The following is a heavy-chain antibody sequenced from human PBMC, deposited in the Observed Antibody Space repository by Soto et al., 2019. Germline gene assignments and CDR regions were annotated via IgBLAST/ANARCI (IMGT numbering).Heavy chain of an antibody. D-gene: IGHD3-16*01. CDR2: IXXXXXX. J-gene: IGHJ6*02. V-gene: IGHV4-34*01. Sequence: PSETLSLTCAVYGGSFSGYYWSWIRQPPGKGLEWIGEIXXXXXXXXXXSLKSRVTISVDTSKNQFSLKLSSVTAADTAVYYCARNWAYYYYYGMDVWGQGTTVTVSS. CDR1: GGSFSGYY. CDR3: ARNWAYYYYYGMDV.